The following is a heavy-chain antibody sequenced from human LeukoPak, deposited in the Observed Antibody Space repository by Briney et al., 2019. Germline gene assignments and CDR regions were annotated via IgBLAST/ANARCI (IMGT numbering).Heavy chain of an antibody. J-gene: IGHJ4*02. CDR1: GFTFTSYA. CDR3: ARDSDSSGHYYMDYFDY. CDR2: ISSSSRDI. D-gene: IGHD3-22*01. Sequence: GSLRLSCVASGFTFTSYAMNWVRQAPGKGLEWVSSISSSSRDINYADSVKGRFTISRDNAWNSLYLQMNSLRAEDTAVYYCARDSDSSGHYYMDYFDYWGQGALVTVSS. V-gene: IGHV3-21*01.